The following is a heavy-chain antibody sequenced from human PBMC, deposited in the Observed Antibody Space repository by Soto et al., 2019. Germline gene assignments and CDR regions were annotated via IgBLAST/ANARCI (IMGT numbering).Heavy chain of an antibody. CDR2: ISDSGGST. Sequence: GGSLRLSCTASGFTFNTYAMSWVRQSPGKGLEWVSTISDSGGSTFYADSVKGRFTISRDNSKNTLYLQMNSLRAEDTAVYYCAKTAEAVAGTVYGYWGQGTLVTVSS. CDR1: GFTFNTYA. CDR3: AKTAEAVAGTVYGY. J-gene: IGHJ4*02. D-gene: IGHD6-19*01. V-gene: IGHV3-23*01.